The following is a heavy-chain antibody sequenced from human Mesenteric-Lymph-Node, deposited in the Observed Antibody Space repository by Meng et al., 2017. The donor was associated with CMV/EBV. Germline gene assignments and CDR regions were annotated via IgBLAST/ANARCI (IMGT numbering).Heavy chain of an antibody. D-gene: IGHD6-13*01. V-gene: IGHV1-2*02. J-gene: IGHJ4*02. CDR3: ARTKNTSSRSSLNY. CDR1: GYTFTGYY. CDR2: INPHSGGT. Sequence: ASVKVSCKASGYTFTGYYLHWVRQAPGQGLEWMGWINPHSGGTNYAQKFQGRITMTRDTSISTAYMDLTRLRSDDTAMYYCARTKNTSSRSSLNYWGQGTLVTVSS.